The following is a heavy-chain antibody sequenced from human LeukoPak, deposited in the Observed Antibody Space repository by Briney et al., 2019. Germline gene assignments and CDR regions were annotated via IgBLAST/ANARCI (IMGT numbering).Heavy chain of an antibody. CDR3: AREERWPLGAFDI. V-gene: IGHV3-30*02. CDR1: GFTFSSYG. D-gene: IGHD5-24*01. J-gene: IGHJ3*02. CDR2: IRYDGSNK. Sequence: GGSLRLSCAASGFTFSSYGMHWVRQAPGKGLEWVAFIRYDGSNKYYADSVKGRFTISRDNSKNTLYLQMNSLRAEDTAVYYCAREERWPLGAFDIWGQGTMVTVSS.